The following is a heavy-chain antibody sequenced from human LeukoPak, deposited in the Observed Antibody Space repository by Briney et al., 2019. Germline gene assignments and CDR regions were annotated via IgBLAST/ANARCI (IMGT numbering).Heavy chain of an antibody. Sequence: GGSLRLSCAASGFTFSSYSMNWVRQAPGKGLEWVSSISSASTYIYYADSVKGRFTISRDNAKNSLYLQMNSLRAEDTAMYYCARLVWDTTMADGDIDSWGQGTLVTVSS. J-gene: IGHJ4*02. CDR2: ISSASTYI. D-gene: IGHD5-18*01. CDR3: ARLVWDTTMADGDIDS. CDR1: GFTFSSYS. V-gene: IGHV3-21*01.